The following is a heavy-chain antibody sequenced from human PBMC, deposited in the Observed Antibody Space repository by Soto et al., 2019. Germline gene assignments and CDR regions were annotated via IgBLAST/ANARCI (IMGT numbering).Heavy chain of an antibody. J-gene: IGHJ4*02. CDR2: ISSGNSYI. CDR1: GFTFSSYS. CDR3: ATQMDYNILTGYRPFDY. Sequence: AGGSLRLSCAVSGFTFSSYSMNWVRQAPGKGLEWVSSISSGNSYIYYADSVRGRFTVSRDNAKSSLYLQMNSLRAEDTAVYYCATQMDYNILTGYRPFDYWGQGTLVT. V-gene: IGHV3-21*01. D-gene: IGHD3-9*01.